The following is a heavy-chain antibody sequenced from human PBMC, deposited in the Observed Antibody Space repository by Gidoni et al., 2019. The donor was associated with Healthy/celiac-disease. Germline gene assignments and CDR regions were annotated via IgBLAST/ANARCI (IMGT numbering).Heavy chain of an antibody. J-gene: IGHJ3*02. CDR3: TTRPSYYYDSSGYRRDAFDI. D-gene: IGHD3-22*01. Sequence: EVQLVESGGGLLKPGGSLRLSCAASGFTPSNAWLSWIRQAPGKGLEWVGGIKSKADGGTTDYAATVKGRFTISRDDSKNTLYLQMNSLKTEDTAVYYCTTRPSYYYDSSGYRRDAFDIWGQGTMVTVSS. V-gene: IGHV3-15*01. CDR1: GFTPSNAW. CDR2: IKSKADGGTT.